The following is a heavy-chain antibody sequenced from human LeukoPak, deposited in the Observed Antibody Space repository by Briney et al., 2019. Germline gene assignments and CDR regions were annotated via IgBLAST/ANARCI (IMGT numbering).Heavy chain of an antibody. Sequence: GGSLRLSCVASGFTFSSYWMSWVRQAPGKGLEWVANIKQDGSEKYYVDSVKGRFTISRDNAKNSLYLQMNSLRAEDTAVYYCARDVYYGSGSPTVDYWGQGTLVTVSS. CDR3: ARDVYYGSGSPTVDY. J-gene: IGHJ4*02. CDR1: GFTFSSYW. V-gene: IGHV3-7*01. CDR2: IKQDGSEK. D-gene: IGHD3-10*01.